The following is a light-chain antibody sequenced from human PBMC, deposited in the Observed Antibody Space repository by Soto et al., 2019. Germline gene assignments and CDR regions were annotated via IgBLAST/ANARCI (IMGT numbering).Light chain of an antibody. CDR2: VAS. CDR3: LQHNSYPRT. V-gene: IGKV1-17*01. CDR1: QGIGND. Sequence: DIQMTQSPSSLSASVGDRVTITCRASQGIGNDLGWYQQKPGKAPERLIYVASSLQSGVPSRFSGSGSGTEFTHTISSLQPEDSATYYCLQHNSYPRTFGQGSKVEIK. J-gene: IGKJ1*01.